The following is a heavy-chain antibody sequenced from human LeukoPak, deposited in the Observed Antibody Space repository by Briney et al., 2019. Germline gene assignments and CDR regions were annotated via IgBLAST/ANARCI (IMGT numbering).Heavy chain of an antibody. CDR2: IYFSGNT. Sequence: SETLSLTCAVYGGSFSEYYWGWIRQPPGKELEWIGSIYFSGNTYYNPSLKSRVTISVDTSKNQFSLKLSSVTAADTAVYYCARDYGDYYLDDWGQGTLVTVSS. V-gene: IGHV4-39*07. J-gene: IGHJ4*02. D-gene: IGHD4-17*01. CDR1: GGSFSEYY. CDR3: ARDYGDYYLDD.